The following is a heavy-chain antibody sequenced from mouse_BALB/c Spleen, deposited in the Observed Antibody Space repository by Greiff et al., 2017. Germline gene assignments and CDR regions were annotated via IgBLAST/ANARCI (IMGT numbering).Heavy chain of an antibody. CDR3: TRRGLRDYYAMDY. D-gene: IGHD1-1*01. J-gene: IGHJ4*01. CDR1: GFTFSNYW. V-gene: IGHV6-6*02. CDR2: IRLKSNNYAT. Sequence: EVQGVESGGGLVQPGGSMKLSCVASGFTFSNYWMNWVRQSPEKGLEWVAEIRLKSNNYATHYAESVKGRFTISRDDSKSSVYLQMNNLRAEDTGIYYCTRRGLRDYYAMDYWGQGTSVTVSS.